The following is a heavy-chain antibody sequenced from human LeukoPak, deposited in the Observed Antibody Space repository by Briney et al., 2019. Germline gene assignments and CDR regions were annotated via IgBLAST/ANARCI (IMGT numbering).Heavy chain of an antibody. CDR1: GFTFNNYA. Sequence: PGGSLRLSCAAAGFTFNNYAMSWVRQAPGKGLKWVSGISSGGSTYYADSVKGWFTISRDNSKNTLYLQMNSLRAEDTAVYYCAKDTYSTSPYYFDYWGQGTLVTVSS. V-gene: IGHV3-23*01. D-gene: IGHD1-26*01. CDR3: AKDTYSTSPYYFDY. CDR2: ISSGGST. J-gene: IGHJ4*02.